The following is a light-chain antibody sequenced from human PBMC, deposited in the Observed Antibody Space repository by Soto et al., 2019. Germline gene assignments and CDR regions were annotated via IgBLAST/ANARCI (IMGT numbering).Light chain of an antibody. CDR1: SSNIGSNT. Sequence: QSVLTQPPSASGTPGQRVTISCSGSSSNIGSNTVNWYQQLPGTAPKLLVSANKNRPSGVPDRLSASKSGTSASLAITGLQAEDEAHYYCQSYDRRLTAYVFGTGTKVTVL. CDR2: ANK. CDR3: QSYDRRLTAYV. V-gene: IGLV1-44*01. J-gene: IGLJ1*01.